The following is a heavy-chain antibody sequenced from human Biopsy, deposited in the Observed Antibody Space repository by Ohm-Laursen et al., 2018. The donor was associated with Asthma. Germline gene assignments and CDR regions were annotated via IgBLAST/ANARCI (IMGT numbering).Heavy chain of an antibody. J-gene: IGHJ6*02. CDR3: ARCQVGYSSGWSLLLKKIYYSGMDV. D-gene: IGHD6-19*01. CDR2: IMTVFGTT. CDR1: GYSLTDLS. V-gene: IGHV1-69*13. Sequence: ASVKVSCKISGYSLTDLSMHWVRQAPGQGLEWLGGIMTVFGTTNYAQKFQGRVTITADESTSTAYMEVTSPRSEDTAIYYCARCQVGYSSGWSLLLKKIYYSGMDVWGQGTAVTVSS.